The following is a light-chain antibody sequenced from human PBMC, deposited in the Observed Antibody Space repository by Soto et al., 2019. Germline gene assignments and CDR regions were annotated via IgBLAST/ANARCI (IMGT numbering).Light chain of an antibody. CDR2: KAS. CDR1: QSVSSW. Sequence: DIQMTQSPSTLSASVGDRVIITCRASQSVSSWLAWYRHKPGKAPKLLIYKASRLDSGVPSRFSGSGSGTEFTLTINSLQPDDFATYYCQQHKTYPVTFGQGTRLEVK. J-gene: IGKJ5*01. CDR3: QQHKTYPVT. V-gene: IGKV1-5*03.